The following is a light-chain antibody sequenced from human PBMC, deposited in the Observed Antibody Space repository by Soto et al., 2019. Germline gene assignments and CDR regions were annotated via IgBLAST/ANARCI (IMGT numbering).Light chain of an antibody. V-gene: IGKV1-39*01. CDR1: QNIKKY. CDR3: QQSFSAPPT. J-gene: IGKJ4*01. CDR2: TAS. Sequence: DIQMTQSPSALSASVGDRVTVTCRASQNIKKYLNWYRQKPGKAPDLLIYTASSLQVGFPSRFSGSGSGTDFSLTITSLQPEDSATYYCQQSFSAPPTFGGGTKVDIK.